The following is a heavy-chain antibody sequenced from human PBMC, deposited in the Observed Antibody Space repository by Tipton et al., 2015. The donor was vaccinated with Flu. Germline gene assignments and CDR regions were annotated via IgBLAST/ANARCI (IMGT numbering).Heavy chain of an antibody. CDR3: ARRVTMVRGFRYFDL. CDR2: IYPGDSDT. V-gene: IGHV5-51*01. J-gene: IGHJ2*01. Sequence: QLVQSGAEEKRPGESLKISCKGSGYSFTSYWIGWVRQMTGKGLEWMGIIYPGDSDTRYSPSFQGQVTISADKSISTAYLQWSSLKATDTAMYYFARRVTMVRGFRYFDLWGRGTLVTVSS. D-gene: IGHD3-10*01. CDR1: GYSFTSYW.